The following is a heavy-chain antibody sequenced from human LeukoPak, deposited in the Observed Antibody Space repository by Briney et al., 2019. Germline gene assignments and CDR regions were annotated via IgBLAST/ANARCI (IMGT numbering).Heavy chain of an antibody. D-gene: IGHD1-26*01. CDR1: GFTFSSYA. CDR3: AVPQWELLDAFDI. J-gene: IGHJ3*02. V-gene: IGHV3-23*01. CDR2: ISGSGGST. Sequence: GGSLRLSCAASGFTFSSYAMSWVRQAPGKGLEWVSAISGSGGSTYYADSVRGRFTISRDNSKNTLYLQMNSLRAEDTAVYYCAVPQWELLDAFDIWGQGTMVTVSS.